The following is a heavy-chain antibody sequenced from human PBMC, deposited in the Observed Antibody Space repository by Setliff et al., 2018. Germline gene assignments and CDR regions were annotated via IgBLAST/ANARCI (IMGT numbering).Heavy chain of an antibody. CDR1: GGSFSTYY. Sequence: SETLSLTCAVYGGSFSTYYWIWIRQPPGKGLEWIGSIYHSGSTYYNPSLKSRVTISVDTSKNQFFLKLSSVTAADTAVYYCAREGRYCSGDTCYFSHLYYFDYWGQGTLVTVSS. D-gene: IGHD2-15*01. CDR2: IYHSGST. J-gene: IGHJ4*02. CDR3: AREGRYCSGDTCYFSHLYYFDY. V-gene: IGHV4-34*01.